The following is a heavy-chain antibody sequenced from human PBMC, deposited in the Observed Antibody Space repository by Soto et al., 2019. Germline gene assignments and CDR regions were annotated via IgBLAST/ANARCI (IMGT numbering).Heavy chain of an antibody. CDR3: ARRGGSNGWGDFDS. Sequence: SETLSLTCTVSGDSVSSVGFHWAWLRRPPGKGLEWIGYIYNGGSTHYRPSLESRMHMSLDATRNHYSLRAEDTAVYYCARRGGSNGWGDFDSWGQGTLVTVSS. CDR1: GDSVSSVGFH. J-gene: IGHJ4*02. D-gene: IGHD6-19*01. CDR2: IYNGGST. V-gene: IGHV4-30-4*01.